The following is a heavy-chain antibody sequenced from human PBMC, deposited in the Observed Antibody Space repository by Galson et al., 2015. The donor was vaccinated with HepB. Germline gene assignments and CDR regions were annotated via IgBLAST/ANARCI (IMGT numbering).Heavy chain of an antibody. J-gene: IGHJ6*02. CDR2: INSDGSGT. V-gene: IGHV3-74*01. Sequence: SLRLSCAASGFTFSSYWMHWVRQVPGKGLVWVSRINSDGSGTTYADSVKGRFTISRDNAKNSLYLQMNSLRAEDTAVYYCARDRGGSGSYLSYYYGMDVWGQGTTVTVSS. CDR3: ARDRGGSGSYLSYYYGMDV. D-gene: IGHD3-10*01. CDR1: GFTFSSYW.